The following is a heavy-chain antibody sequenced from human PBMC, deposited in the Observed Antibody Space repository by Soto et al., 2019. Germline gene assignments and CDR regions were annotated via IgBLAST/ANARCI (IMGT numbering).Heavy chain of an antibody. CDR1: GGSFSGYY. CDR2: INHSGST. Sequence: QVQLQQWGAGLLKPAETLSLTCAVYGGSFSGYYCSWIRQPPGKGLEWIGEINHSGSTNYNPSLKSRVTISVDTSKNQFSLKLSAVTAADTAVYYCARLQQQLVRGVDNWFDPWGQGTLVTVSS. V-gene: IGHV4-34*01. CDR3: ARLQQQLVRGVDNWFDP. J-gene: IGHJ5*02. D-gene: IGHD6-13*01.